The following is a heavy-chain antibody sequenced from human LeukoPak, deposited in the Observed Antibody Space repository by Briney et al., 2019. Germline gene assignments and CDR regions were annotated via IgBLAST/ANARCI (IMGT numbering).Heavy chain of an antibody. Sequence: PSETLSLTCTVSGGSISSGSYYRSWIRQPAGKGLEWIGRIYTSGSTNYNPSLKSRVTISVDTSKNHFSLKLSSVTAADTAVYYCARDRNDFWSGYYRYWGQGTLVTVSS. J-gene: IGHJ4*02. CDR1: GGSISSGSYY. D-gene: IGHD3-3*01. CDR2: IYTSGST. V-gene: IGHV4-61*02. CDR3: ARDRNDFWSGYYRY.